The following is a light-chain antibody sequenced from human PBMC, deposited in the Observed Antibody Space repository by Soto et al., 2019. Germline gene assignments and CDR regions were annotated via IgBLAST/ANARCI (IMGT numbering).Light chain of an antibody. Sequence: DIQMTQSPSSLSASVGDRVTITCRASEDISNNLAWYQQKPGKVPKLLIYGASTLQSGVPSRFSGSGSGTDFTLTISSLQTEDFATYYCQNYNRAPWTFGQGTKVESK. CDR3: QNYNRAPWT. CDR1: EDISNN. V-gene: IGKV1-27*01. CDR2: GAS. J-gene: IGKJ1*01.